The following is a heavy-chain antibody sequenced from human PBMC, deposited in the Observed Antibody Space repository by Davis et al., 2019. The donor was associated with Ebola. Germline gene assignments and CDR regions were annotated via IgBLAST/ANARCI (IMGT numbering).Heavy chain of an antibody. V-gene: IGHV3-33*01. D-gene: IGHD3-3*01. J-gene: IGHJ2*01. CDR2: ILFDGSHD. CDR3: ATGNQDTYYEFWSGSWYFDL. CDR1: GFTFSNSG. Sequence: GGSLRLSCAASGFTFSNSGMHWVRQAPGKGLEWVALILFDGSHDHYAASVKGRFTISRDNAKNSLYLQMNSLRDEDTAVYYCATGNQDTYYEFWSGSWYFDLWGRGTLVTVSS.